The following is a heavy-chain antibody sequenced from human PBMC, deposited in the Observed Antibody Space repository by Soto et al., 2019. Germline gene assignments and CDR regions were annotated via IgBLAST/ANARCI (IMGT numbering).Heavy chain of an antibody. CDR3: AKGRGGSGSLTPRVDF. CDR1: GFTFNNYA. Sequence: EVQLFESGGGLVQPGGSLRLSCAASGFTFNNYAMPWVRQAPGKGLEWVSAVSGGGDTTSYADSVKGRFTVSRDGSKNTLYLQMSSLRAEDTALYYCAKGRGGSGSLTPRVDFWGQGTLVTVSS. V-gene: IGHV3-23*01. D-gene: IGHD3-10*01. J-gene: IGHJ4*02. CDR2: VSGGGDTT.